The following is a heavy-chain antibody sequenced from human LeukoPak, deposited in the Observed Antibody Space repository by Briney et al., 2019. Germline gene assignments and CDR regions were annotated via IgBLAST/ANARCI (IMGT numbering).Heavy chain of an antibody. Sequence: QPAGSLSFYCAASGFTSSSNWMSWHPHAQGKGWEWVANIKQDGSEKYYVDSVKGRFTISRDNAKNSLYLQMNSLRAEDTAVYYCARDIGSAADYYYYGMDVWGQGTTVTVSS. D-gene: IGHD5/OR15-5a*01. V-gene: IGHV3-7*01. J-gene: IGHJ6*02. CDR1: GFTSSSNW. CDR2: IKQDGSEK. CDR3: ARDIGSAADYYYYGMDV.